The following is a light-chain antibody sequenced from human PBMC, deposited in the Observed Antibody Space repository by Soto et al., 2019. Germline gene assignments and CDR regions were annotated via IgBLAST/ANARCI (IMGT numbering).Light chain of an antibody. CDR1: QSIGNW. Sequence: DIRMTQSPSTLSASVGDRVTITCRASQSIGNWLAWFQQKPGKAPKLLIYKASISESGVPSRFGGSASGTEFTLTISSLQPDDFATYYCQQYNTVPMYTFGQGTKLEI. CDR2: KAS. V-gene: IGKV1-5*03. J-gene: IGKJ2*01. CDR3: QQYNTVPMYT.